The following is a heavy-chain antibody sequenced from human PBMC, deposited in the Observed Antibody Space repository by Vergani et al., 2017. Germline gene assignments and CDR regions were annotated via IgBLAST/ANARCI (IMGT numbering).Heavy chain of an antibody. D-gene: IGHD4-11*01. CDR3: ARVNTETNGHLYYYYYMDV. CDR1: GGSFTSYH. CDR2: IDHTGRP. J-gene: IGHJ6*03. V-gene: IGHV4-34*01. Sequence: QVQLQQWGGGLLKPSETLSLTCVLNGGSFTSYHWTWIRQSPGEGLEWVGDIDHTGRPDYNPSLKRRLTMSVNKSRNQFSLTLNSVTDTDTAIYFCARVNTETNGHLYYYYYMDVWGQGTAVTVS.